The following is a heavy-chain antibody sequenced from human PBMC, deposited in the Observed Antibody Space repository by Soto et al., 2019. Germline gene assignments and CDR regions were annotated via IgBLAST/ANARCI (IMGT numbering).Heavy chain of an antibody. CDR3: AGRSSLASVQVYFGEISNYNWFDP. D-gene: IGHD3-10*01. J-gene: IGHJ5*02. CDR2: IYHSGST. Sequence: QLQLQESGPGLVKPSETLSLTCTVSNGSISSAIYYWGWIRQPPGKGLEWIGSIYHSGSTYYNPSLQGRVIISVDTSKNKFSLKLSSVPAADTAVYFCAGRSSLASVQVYFGEISNYNWFDPWGQGTLVTVSS. CDR1: NGSISSAIYY. V-gene: IGHV4-39*01.